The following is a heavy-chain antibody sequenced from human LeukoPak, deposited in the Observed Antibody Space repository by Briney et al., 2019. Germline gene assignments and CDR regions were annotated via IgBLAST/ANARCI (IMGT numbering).Heavy chain of an antibody. Sequence: ASVKVSCKASGGTFSSYAISWVRQAPGQGLEWMGWISAYNGNTNYAQKFQGRVTMTTDTSTSTAYMELRSLRSDDTAVYYCARFEYYYDSSGYFNWFDPWGQGTLVTVSS. V-gene: IGHV1-18*01. CDR2: ISAYNGNT. CDR3: ARFEYYYDSSGYFNWFDP. CDR1: GGTFSSYA. J-gene: IGHJ5*02. D-gene: IGHD3-22*01.